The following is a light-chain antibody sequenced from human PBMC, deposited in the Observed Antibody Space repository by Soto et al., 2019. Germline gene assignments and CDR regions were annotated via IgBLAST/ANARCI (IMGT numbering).Light chain of an antibody. V-gene: IGKV1-5*03. J-gene: IGKJ1*01. CDR1: QSIKSW. CDR2: EAS. Sequence: DIQRTQSPSSLSASVGDRVTITCRASQSIKSWLAWYQQKPGKAPKLLIYEASSLESGVPSRFGGIGSGTEGTLTISSLKNDDVATYYCQQYNTYSWTFGQGTKVDIK. CDR3: QQYNTYSWT.